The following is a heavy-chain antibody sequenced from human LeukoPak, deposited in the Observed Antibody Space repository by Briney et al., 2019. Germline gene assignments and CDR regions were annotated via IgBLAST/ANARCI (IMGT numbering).Heavy chain of an antibody. CDR3: AKVTTIEY. CDR2: IR. V-gene: IGHV3-21*01. J-gene: IGHJ4*02. Sequence: GGSLRLSCAASGFTFSRYSMNWVRQAPGKGLEWVSSIRGRFTISRDNAKNSLYLQMNSLRAEDTAVYYCAKVTTIEYWGQGTLVTVSS. CDR1: GFTFSRYS. D-gene: IGHD3-3*01.